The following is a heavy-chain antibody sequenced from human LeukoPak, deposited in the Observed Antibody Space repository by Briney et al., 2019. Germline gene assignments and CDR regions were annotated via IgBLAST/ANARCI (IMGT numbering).Heavy chain of an antibody. CDR1: GFTFSSYA. CDR2: ISGGDNST. Sequence: GGSLRLSCAASGFTFSSYAMSWVRQAPGKGLQWVSAISGGDNSTYYAGSVKGRFTISRDNSRNALYLQMNSLRVEDTAVYYCAKEWSGNGYVDYWGQGTLVTVSS. D-gene: IGHD3-10*01. CDR3: AKEWSGNGYVDY. J-gene: IGHJ4*02. V-gene: IGHV3-23*01.